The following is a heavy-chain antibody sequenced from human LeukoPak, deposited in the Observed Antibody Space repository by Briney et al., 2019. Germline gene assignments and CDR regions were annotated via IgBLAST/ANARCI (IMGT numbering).Heavy chain of an antibody. CDR1: GGSFSGYY. CDR2: INHSGST. Sequence: SETLSLTCAVYGGSFSGYYWSWIRQPPGKGLEGIGEINHSGSTNYNPSLKSRVTISVDTSKNQFSLKLSSVTAADTAVYYCARERTTRYHNDYWGQGTLVTVSS. CDR3: ARERTTRYHNDY. V-gene: IGHV4-34*01. D-gene: IGHD3-16*02. J-gene: IGHJ4*02.